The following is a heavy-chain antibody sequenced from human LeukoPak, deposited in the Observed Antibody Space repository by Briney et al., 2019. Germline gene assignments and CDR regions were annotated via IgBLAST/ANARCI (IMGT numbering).Heavy chain of an antibody. J-gene: IGHJ4*02. CDR3: ASSSFWSGYFDY. D-gene: IGHD3-3*01. CDR2: IYHSGST. V-gene: IGHV4-38-2*02. CDR1: GYSISSGYY. Sequence: SETLSLTCTVSGYSISSGYYWGWIRQPPGKGLEWIGSIYHSGSTYYNPSLKSRVTISVDTSKNQFSLKLSSVTAADTAVYYCASSSFWSGYFDYWGQGTLVTVSS.